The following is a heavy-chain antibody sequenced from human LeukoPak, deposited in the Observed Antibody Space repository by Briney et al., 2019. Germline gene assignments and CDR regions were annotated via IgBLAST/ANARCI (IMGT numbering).Heavy chain of an antibody. Sequence: PGGSLRRSCASSGFTFSNYGLHWVRQGPGERLWWVAVIWYDGCDQCYADSVKGRFTISRDKSKNTLYLQMNSLRADDTAVYYCARDYAGNSWYFDLWGRGTLVSVSS. CDR3: ARDYAGNSWYFDL. CDR1: GFTFSNYG. D-gene: IGHD4-23*01. V-gene: IGHV3-33*01. J-gene: IGHJ2*01. CDR2: IWYDGCDQ.